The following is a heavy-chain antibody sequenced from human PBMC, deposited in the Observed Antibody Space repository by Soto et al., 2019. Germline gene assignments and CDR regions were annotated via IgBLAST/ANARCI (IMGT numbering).Heavy chain of an antibody. V-gene: IGHV3-9*01. CDR3: AKDIARYQLVLITEGMDV. CDR2: ISWNSRNI. Sequence: ESGGGLVQPGRSQRLSCAASGFSFEDYGMHWVRQAPGKGLEWVSSISWNSRNIAYADSVKGRFTVSRDNAKNSLYLQMNSLRPEDTALYYCAKDIARYQLVLITEGMDVWGQGTTVTVSS. J-gene: IGHJ6*02. D-gene: IGHD3-10*01. CDR1: GFSFEDYG.